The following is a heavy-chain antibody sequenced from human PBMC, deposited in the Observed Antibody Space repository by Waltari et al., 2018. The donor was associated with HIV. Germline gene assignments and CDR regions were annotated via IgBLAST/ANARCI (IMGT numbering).Heavy chain of an antibody. CDR3: ARATWYTLPSEFFHH. Sequence: QVQLVQSGAEVKKPGASVKVSCKASGYTFTSYALHWVRQAPGQRLEWMGWINAGNGNTKYSPRFQGRVTMTTDISASTAYMELSSLRSEDTAVYFCARATWYTLPSEFFHHWGQGTLVTVSS. CDR1: GYTFTSYA. J-gene: IGHJ1*01. V-gene: IGHV1-3*01. CDR2: INAGNGNT. D-gene: IGHD6-13*01.